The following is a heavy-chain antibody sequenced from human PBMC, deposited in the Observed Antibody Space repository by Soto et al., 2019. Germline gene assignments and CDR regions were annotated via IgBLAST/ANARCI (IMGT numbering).Heavy chain of an antibody. D-gene: IGHD5-18*01. V-gene: IGHV3-30*18. Sequence: GGSLRLSCAASGFTFSSYGMYWVRQAPGKGLEWVAAISYDGSNNYHADSVKGRFTISRDNSKNTLYLQLNSLRTEDTAVYYCAKDIVKYTYGACDYWGQGGLVTVSS. J-gene: IGHJ4*02. CDR2: ISYDGSNN. CDR1: GFTFSSYG. CDR3: AKDIVKYTYGACDY.